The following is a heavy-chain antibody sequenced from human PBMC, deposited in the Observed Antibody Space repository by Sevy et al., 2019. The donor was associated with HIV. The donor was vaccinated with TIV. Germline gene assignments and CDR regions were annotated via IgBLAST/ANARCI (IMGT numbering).Heavy chain of an antibody. CDR1: GYTFNNYY. V-gene: IGHV1-46*02. CDR3: ARDLTIFGVIPDY. J-gene: IGHJ4*02. Sequence: ASVKVSCEASGYTFNNYYIHWVRQAPGQGLEWMGIMNPSGGSTSYAQKFQGRLTMTRDTYTSIAYMELSSLRSEDTAVYYCARDLTIFGVIPDYWGQGTLVTVSS. D-gene: IGHD3-3*01. CDR2: MNPSGGST.